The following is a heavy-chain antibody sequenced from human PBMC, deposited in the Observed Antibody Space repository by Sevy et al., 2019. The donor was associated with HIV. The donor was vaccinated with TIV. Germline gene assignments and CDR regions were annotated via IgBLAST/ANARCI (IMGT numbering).Heavy chain of an antibody. CDR3: VRLSYTSSWNFDY. CDR1: GFTFSDHY. CDR2: SRKKANSYST. D-gene: IGHD6-13*01. Sequence: GGSLRLSCAASGFTFSDHYMDWVRQAPGKGLERVGRSRKKANSYSTEYAASVKGRFTISRDDSKNSLYLHMNSLKTEDTAVYYCVRLSYTSSWNFDYWGQGTLVTVSS. J-gene: IGHJ4*02. V-gene: IGHV3-72*01.